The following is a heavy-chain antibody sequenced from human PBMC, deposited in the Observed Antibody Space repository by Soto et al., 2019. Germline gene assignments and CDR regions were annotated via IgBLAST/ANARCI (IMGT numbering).Heavy chain of an antibody. CDR1: GFTFSSSA. D-gene: IGHD2-15*01. CDR2: FGTSANNT. V-gene: IGHV3-23*01. J-gene: IGHJ3*02. CDR3: AKARRLLKRGGAFDI. Sequence: EEQLLDSGGGLVQPGGSLRISCVASGFTFSSSAMNWVRQAQGKVLEWVSTFGTSANNTYYADSVRGRFTISRDNSKNTLYLQMNSLRVDDTAVYYCAKARRLLKRGGAFDIWGQGTMVTVSS.